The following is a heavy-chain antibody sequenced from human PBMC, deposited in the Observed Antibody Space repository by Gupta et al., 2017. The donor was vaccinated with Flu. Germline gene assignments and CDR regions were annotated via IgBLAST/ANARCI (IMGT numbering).Heavy chain of an antibody. V-gene: IGHV4-34*01. D-gene: IGHD6-13*01. CDR3: ARGGSTWYRNYMDV. J-gene: IGHJ6*03. Sequence: QVQLQQWGAGLLKPSETLSLTCAVYGGPFRGYFWNWIRQSPGKGLEWIGRINHGGSTNYSPSLQSRVSISIDTSRNQLSLNLTSPTAADTAVYYCARGGSTWYRNYMDVWGKGTPVTVSS. CDR1: GGPFRGYF. CDR2: INHGGST.